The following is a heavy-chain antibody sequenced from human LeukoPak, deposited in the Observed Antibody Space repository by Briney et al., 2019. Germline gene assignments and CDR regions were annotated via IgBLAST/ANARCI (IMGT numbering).Heavy chain of an antibody. J-gene: IGHJ4*02. CDR2: ISGSGGYT. CDR1: GFTFSSYA. CDR3: ATAGYCSGGSCDY. V-gene: IGHV3-23*01. D-gene: IGHD2-15*01. Sequence: GGSLRLSCATSGFTFSSYAMSWVRQVPGRGLEWVSTISGSGGYTYYADSVKGRFTISRDNSKNTLYLQMNSLRAEDTAVYYCATAGYCSGGSCDYWGQGTLVTVSS.